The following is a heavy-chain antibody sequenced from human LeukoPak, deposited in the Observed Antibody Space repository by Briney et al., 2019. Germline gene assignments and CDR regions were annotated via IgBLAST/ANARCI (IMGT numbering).Heavy chain of an antibody. D-gene: IGHD2-15*01. CDR2: IYTSGST. Sequence: PSETLSLTFTVSGGSISTYYWSWIRQPAGKGLEWIGHIYTSGSTNYNPSLKSRVAMSVDTSKNHFSLKLSSVTAADTAVYYCARHFDCSGGSCYRFDAFDIWGQGTMVIVSS. CDR1: GGSISTYY. CDR3: ARHFDCSGGSCYRFDAFDI. V-gene: IGHV4-4*07. J-gene: IGHJ3*02.